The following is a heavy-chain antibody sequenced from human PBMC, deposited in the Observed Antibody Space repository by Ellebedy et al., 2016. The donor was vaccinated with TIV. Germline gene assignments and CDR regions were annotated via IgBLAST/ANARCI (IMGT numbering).Heavy chain of an antibody. D-gene: IGHD3-10*01. CDR1: GHTFTRYH. J-gene: IGHJ4*02. CDR2: INPNSGGT. CDR3: VSGHPLDYFPSGSWLY. Sequence: ASVKVSCKASGHTFTRYHLQWVRQAPGQGLEWMGWINPNSGGTNYAQKFQGWVTMATDTSSSITYMELRSLTSDDTAVYYCVSGHPLDYFPSGSWLYWGQGTLVTVSS. V-gene: IGHV1-2*04.